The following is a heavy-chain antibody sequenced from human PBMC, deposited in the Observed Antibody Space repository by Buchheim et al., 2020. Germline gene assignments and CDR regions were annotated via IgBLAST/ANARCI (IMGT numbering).Heavy chain of an antibody. CDR1: GFTFSSNW. Sequence: EVQLVESGGGLVRPGGSLRLSYAASGFTFSSNWMDWVRQAPGKGLVWVSSINADGSTTNYADSVKGRFTISRDNAKNTLYLQMNSLRAEDTAVYYCAPGNYARGGYWGQGTL. J-gene: IGHJ1*01. CDR3: APGNYARGGY. D-gene: IGHD3-22*01. CDR2: INADGSTT. V-gene: IGHV3-74*01.